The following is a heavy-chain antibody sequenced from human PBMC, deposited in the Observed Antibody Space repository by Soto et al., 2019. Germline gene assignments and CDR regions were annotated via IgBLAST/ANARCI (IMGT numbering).Heavy chain of an antibody. CDR1: GFTFSSYA. CDR3: ARGGSDTWNYYYGLDV. CDR2: ISYDGSNK. V-gene: IGHV3-30-3*01. D-gene: IGHD1-1*01. Sequence: GGSLRLSCAASGFTFSSYAMDWVRQAPGKGLEWVAVISYDGSNKQYTDPVKGRFTISRDNSQNILYLQMNSLRVDDTAVYYCARGGSDTWNYYYGLDVWGQGTTVTVSS. J-gene: IGHJ6*02.